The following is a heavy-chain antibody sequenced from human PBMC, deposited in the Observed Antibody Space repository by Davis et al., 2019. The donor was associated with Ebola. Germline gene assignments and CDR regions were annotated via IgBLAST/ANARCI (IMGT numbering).Heavy chain of an antibody. CDR1: GYTFTGYY. CDR2: INPNSGGT. J-gene: IGHJ5*02. CDR3: ARDYDFWSGAFDP. D-gene: IGHD3-3*01. V-gene: IGHV1-2*02. Sequence: ASVKVSCKASGYTFTGYYMHWVRQAPGQGLEWMGWINPNSGGTNYAQKFQGRVTMTRDTSISTAYMELSRLRSDDTAVYYCARDYDFWSGAFDPWGQGTLVTVSS.